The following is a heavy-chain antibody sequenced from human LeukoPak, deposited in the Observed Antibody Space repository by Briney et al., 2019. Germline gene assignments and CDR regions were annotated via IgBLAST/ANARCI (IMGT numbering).Heavy chain of an antibody. D-gene: IGHD6-25*01. CDR3: ARDPQRGPPDYFDH. V-gene: IGHV3-30*03. CDR1: GFTFSSYG. CDR2: ISYTGGTK. J-gene: IGHJ4*02. Sequence: GGSLRLSCAASGFTFSSYGMHWVRQAPGKGLEWVAVISYTGGTKYYVASVKGRFTISRDDSKSTLYLEMNSLRPEDTATYYCARDPQRGPPDYFDHWGQGTLVTVSS.